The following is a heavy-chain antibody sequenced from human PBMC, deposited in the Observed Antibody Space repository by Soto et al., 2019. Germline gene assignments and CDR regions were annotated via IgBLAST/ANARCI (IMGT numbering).Heavy chain of an antibody. CDR1: GFNFISYD. J-gene: IGHJ6*02. CDR2: IGTAGDT. Sequence: GGSLRLSCAASGFNFISYDVHWVRQATGKGLEWVSGIGTAGDTYYPGAVEGRFIMSRENAENSVYLEMNSLRPGDTAVYYCARGVLGPGDYYYGMDVWGQGTTVTVSS. CDR3: ARGVLGPGDYYYGMDV. D-gene: IGHD2-8*02. V-gene: IGHV3-13*01.